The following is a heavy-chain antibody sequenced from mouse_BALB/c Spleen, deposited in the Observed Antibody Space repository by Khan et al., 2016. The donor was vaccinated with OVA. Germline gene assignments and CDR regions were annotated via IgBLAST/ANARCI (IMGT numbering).Heavy chain of an antibody. CDR2: IWSGGST. Sequence: QVQLKESGPGLVQPSQSLSITCTVSGFSLTSYGVHWVRQSPGKGLEWLGVIWSGGSTDYNEAFISRLSISKDNSKGQVFFKMNSLQGNDTAIYYCARNYDYDEGLAYWGQGTLVTVSA. CDR1: GFSLTSYG. V-gene: IGHV2-2*02. J-gene: IGHJ3*01. CDR3: ARNYDYDEGLAY. D-gene: IGHD2-4*01.